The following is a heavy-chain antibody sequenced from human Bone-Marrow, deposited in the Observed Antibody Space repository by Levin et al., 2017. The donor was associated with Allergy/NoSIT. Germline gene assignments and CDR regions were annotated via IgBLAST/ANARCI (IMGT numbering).Heavy chain of an antibody. CDR2: IYYSGST. J-gene: IGHJ4*02. D-gene: IGHD3-9*01. CDR3: ARGFIYDILTGPLDY. CDR1: GGSIRSGDYY. Sequence: SQTLSLPYTVSGGSIRSGDYYWSWIRQPPGKGLEWIGYIYYSGSTYYNPSLKSRVTISVDTSKNQFSLKLSSVTAADTAVYYCARGFIYDILTGPLDYWGQGTLVTVSS. V-gene: IGHV4-30-4*01.